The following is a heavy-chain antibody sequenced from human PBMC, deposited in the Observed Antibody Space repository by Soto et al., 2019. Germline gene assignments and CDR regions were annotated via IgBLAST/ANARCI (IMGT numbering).Heavy chain of an antibody. CDR1: GFTFGTYD. CDR3: AKGGESSGYYHY. V-gene: IGHV3-23*01. Sequence: GSLRLSCEASGFTFGTYDMNWVRQAPGKGLEWVSTISATGADTYYADSVKGRFTISRDNSRNTVYLQMNSPRADDTAVYYCAKGGESSGYYHYWGQGTLVTVSS. CDR2: ISATGADT. J-gene: IGHJ4*02. D-gene: IGHD3-22*01.